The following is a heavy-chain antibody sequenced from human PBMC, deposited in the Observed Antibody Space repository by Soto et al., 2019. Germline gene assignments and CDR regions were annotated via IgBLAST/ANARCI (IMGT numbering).Heavy chain of an antibody. J-gene: IGHJ6*02. V-gene: IGHV1-2*02. Sequence: QVQLVQSGADAKTPGASVRVSCKASGYTFTGYYVHWVREAPGQGLEWMGWINPETGGTSYAQKFQGRGTLSRDTSINTAYLELSRLRFDDAAVYFCARERYQVISDGMDVWGQGTTVTVSS. D-gene: IGHD2-2*01. CDR1: GYTFTGYY. CDR2: INPETGGT. CDR3: ARERYQVISDGMDV.